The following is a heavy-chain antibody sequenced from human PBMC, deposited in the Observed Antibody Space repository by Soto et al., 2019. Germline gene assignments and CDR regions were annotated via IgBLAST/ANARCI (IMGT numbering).Heavy chain of an antibody. D-gene: IGHD1-26*01. CDR1: GESFSGYI. V-gene: IGHV4-34*01. J-gene: IGHJ4*02. CDR3: ARGLISGSHYSGGWYYFDA. CDR2: IKHSGSA. Sequence: SETLSLTCAVYGESFSGYIWTWIRQTPGKGLQWIGQIKHSGSANYNPSLKSRVTISVHTSNSQFSLELSSVTAADTAVYYCARGLISGSHYSGGWYYFDAWGQGTQVTVSS.